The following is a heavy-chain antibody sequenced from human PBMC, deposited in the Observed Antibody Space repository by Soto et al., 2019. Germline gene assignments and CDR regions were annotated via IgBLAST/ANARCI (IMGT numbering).Heavy chain of an antibody. V-gene: IGHV3-23*01. Sequence: GGSLRLSCVASGFTFSASAMNWVRQAPGKGLEWVSSITGSGYSTYYADSVKGRFTISRDNSKRTLYLQMNSLRAEDTAIYYCAKGTNWNCHYWGQGTLVTVS. CDR2: ITGSGYST. CDR1: GFTFSASA. CDR3: AKGTNWNCHY. J-gene: IGHJ4*02. D-gene: IGHD1-20*01.